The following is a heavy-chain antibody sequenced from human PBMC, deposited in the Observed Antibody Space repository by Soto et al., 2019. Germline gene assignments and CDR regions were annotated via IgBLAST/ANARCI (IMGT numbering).Heavy chain of an antibody. V-gene: IGHV3-30-3*01. J-gene: IGHJ3*02. CDR3: ARDSGIGGATFYI. Sequence: QVQLVESGGGVVQPGRSLRLSCAASGFTFSSYDMHWVRQAPGKGLEWVAVISYDGSNKHYADSVKGRFTISRDNSKNTLYLQMNSLRAEDTAVYYCARDSGIGGATFYILGQGTMVTVSS. CDR2: ISYDGSNK. CDR1: GFTFSSYD. D-gene: IGHD2-15*01.